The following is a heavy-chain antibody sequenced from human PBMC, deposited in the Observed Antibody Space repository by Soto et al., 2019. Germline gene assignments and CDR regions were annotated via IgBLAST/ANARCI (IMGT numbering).Heavy chain of an antibody. CDR3: ARVSHSNSFDY. CDR1: GFTVSSNY. V-gene: IGHV3-53*01. CDR2: IYSGGST. J-gene: IGHJ4*02. D-gene: IGHD4-4*01. Sequence: GGSLRLSCAASGFTVSSNYMSWVRQAPGKGLEWVSVIYSGGSTYYADSVKGRFTISRDNSKNTLYLQMNSLGAEDTAVYYCARVSHSNSFDYWGQGTLVTVSS.